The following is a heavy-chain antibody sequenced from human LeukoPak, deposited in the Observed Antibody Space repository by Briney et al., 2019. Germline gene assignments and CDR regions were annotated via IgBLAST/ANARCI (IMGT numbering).Heavy chain of an antibody. J-gene: IGHJ4*02. CDR2: IYHSGST. Sequence: SQTLSLTCTVSGGSIGSGGYYWSWIRQPPGKGLEWIGYIYHSGSTYYNPSLKSRVTISVDRSKNQFSLKLSSVTAADTAVYYCARVSAAAGTGLTDYWGQGTLVTVSS. CDR1: GGSIGSGGYY. D-gene: IGHD6-13*01. V-gene: IGHV4-30-2*01. CDR3: ARVSAAAGTGLTDY.